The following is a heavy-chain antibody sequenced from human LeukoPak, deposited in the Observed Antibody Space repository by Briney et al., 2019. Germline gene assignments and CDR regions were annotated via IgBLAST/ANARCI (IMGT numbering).Heavy chain of an antibody. CDR2: IIPVFGTA. J-gene: IGHJ5*02. CDR3: ASKVVPGNWFDP. D-gene: IGHD2-2*01. CDR1: GGTFSSYA. Sequence: SVKVSCKASGGTFSSYAISWVRQARGQGLEWMGRIIPVFGTANYAQKFQGRVTITTDESTSTAYMELSSLRSEDTAVYYCASKVVPGNWFDPSGQGTLVTVSS. V-gene: IGHV1-69*05.